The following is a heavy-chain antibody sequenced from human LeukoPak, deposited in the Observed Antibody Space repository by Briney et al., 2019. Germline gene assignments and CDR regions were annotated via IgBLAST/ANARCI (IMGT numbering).Heavy chain of an antibody. CDR1: GGTFSSYA. CDR2: IIPIFGTA. Sequence: SVKVSCKASGGTFSSYAISWVRQAPGQGLEWMGRIIPIFGTANYAQRFQGRVTITTDESTSTAYMELSSLRSEDTAVYYCAAGTIPTYGSGSYSYFDYWGQGTLVTVSS. J-gene: IGHJ4*02. V-gene: IGHV1-69*05. CDR3: AAGTIPTYGSGSYSYFDY. D-gene: IGHD3-10*01.